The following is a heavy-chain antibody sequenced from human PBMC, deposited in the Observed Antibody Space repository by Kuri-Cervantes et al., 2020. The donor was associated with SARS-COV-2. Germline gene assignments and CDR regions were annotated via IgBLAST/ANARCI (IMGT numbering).Heavy chain of an antibody. D-gene: IGHD6-6*01. CDR1: GGSFSGYY. V-gene: IGHV4-34*01. CDR3: AREVSSEQLVAFDY. CDR2: INHSGST. J-gene: IGHJ4*02. Sequence: ESLKISCAVYGGSFSGYYWSWIRQPPGKGLEWIGEINHSGSTNYNPSLKSRVTISVDTSKNQFPLKLSSVTAADTAVYYCAREVSSEQLVAFDYWGQGTLVTVSS.